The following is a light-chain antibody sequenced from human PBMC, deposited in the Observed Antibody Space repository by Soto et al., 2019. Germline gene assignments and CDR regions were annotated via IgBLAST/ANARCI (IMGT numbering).Light chain of an antibody. J-gene: IGLJ2*01. CDR2: YDG. CDR3: QVWDSGVDHII. CDR1: NIGRKS. V-gene: IGLV3-21*04. Sequence: SYELTQPPSVSVAPGKTASITCEGNNIGRKSVHWYLQRPGQAPMVVIYYDGDRPSGIPERFSGSNSGTAATLTISGVEAGDEADYYCQVWDSGVDHIIFGGGTKLTVL.